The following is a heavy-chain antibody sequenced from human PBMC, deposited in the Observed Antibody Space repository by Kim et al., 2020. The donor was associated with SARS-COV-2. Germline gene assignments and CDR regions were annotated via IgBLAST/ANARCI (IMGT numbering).Heavy chain of an antibody. V-gene: IGHV4-34*01. J-gene: IGHJ4*02. CDR2: INHSGST. Sequence: SETLSLTCAVYGGSFSGYYWSWIRQPPGKGLEWIGEINHSGSTNYNPSLKSRVTISVDTSKNQFSLKLSSVTAADTAVYYCARKFRGYFDYWGQGTLVTVSS. D-gene: IGHD3-16*01. CDR1: GGSFSGYY. CDR3: ARKFRGYFDY.